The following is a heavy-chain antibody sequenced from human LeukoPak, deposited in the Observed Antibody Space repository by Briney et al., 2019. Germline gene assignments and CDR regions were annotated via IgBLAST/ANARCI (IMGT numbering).Heavy chain of an antibody. J-gene: IGHJ4*02. CDR2: IYYSGST. Sequence: PSETLSLTCTVSGGSISSYYWSWIRQPPGKGPEWIGYIYYSGSTNYNPSLKSRVTISLDTSKNQFSLKLNSVTAADTAVYYCARAGGIRGSALDLDYWGQGTLVTVSS. D-gene: IGHD3-10*01. CDR1: GGSISSYY. CDR3: ARAGGIRGSALDLDY. V-gene: IGHV4-59*01.